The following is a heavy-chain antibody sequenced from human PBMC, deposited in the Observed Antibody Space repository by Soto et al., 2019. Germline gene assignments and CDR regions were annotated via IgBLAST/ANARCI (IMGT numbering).Heavy chain of an antibody. Sequence: ASVKVSCKVSGYTLTELSMPWVRQAPGKGLEWMGGFDPEDGETIYAQKFQGRVTMTEDTSTDTAYMELSSLRSEDTAVYYCATDGRSCSGGSCYGMDVWGQGTTVTVSS. CDR1: GYTLTELS. V-gene: IGHV1-24*01. CDR3: ATDGRSCSGGSCYGMDV. J-gene: IGHJ6*02. CDR2: FDPEDGET. D-gene: IGHD2-15*01.